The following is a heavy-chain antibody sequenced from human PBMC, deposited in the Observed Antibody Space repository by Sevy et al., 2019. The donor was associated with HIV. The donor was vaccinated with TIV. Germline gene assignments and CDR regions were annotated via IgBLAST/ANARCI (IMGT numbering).Heavy chain of an antibody. J-gene: IGHJ4*02. CDR1: GFTFSKYS. Sequence: GGSLRLSCASSGFTFSKYSMSWVRQPPGKGLEWVSTLSFGCGEINYADSVKGRFTISRDNSKSSVYLQMNNLRPEDTAVYYCAREGCTKPHDYWGQGTLVTVSS. D-gene: IGHD2-8*01. CDR2: LSFGCGEI. CDR3: AREGCTKPHDY. V-gene: IGHV3-23*01.